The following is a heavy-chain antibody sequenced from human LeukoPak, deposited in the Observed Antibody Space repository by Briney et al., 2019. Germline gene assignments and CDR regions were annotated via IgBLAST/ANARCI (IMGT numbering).Heavy chain of an antibody. V-gene: IGHV4-39*01. CDR3: AGYSGSWYDY. CDR1: GGSISSSSYY. J-gene: IGHJ4*02. Sequence: SETLSLTCTVSGGSISSSSYYWGWIRQPPGKGLEWIGSIYYSGSTYYNPSLKSRVTISVDTSMNQFSLKLSSVTAADTAVYYCAGYSGSWYDYWGQGTLVTVSS. CDR2: IYYSGST. D-gene: IGHD6-13*01.